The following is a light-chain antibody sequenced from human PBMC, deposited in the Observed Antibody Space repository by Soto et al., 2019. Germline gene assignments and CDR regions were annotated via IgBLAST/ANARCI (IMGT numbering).Light chain of an antibody. Sequence: DIQMTQSPSTLSASIGDRVTITCRASQSIGSELAWYQQKPGKAPKLLIYDVSNLESGVPSRFSGSGSGTEFTLTISSLQPDDFATYYCQQYNTFWTFGQGTKVDI. CDR3: QQYNTFWT. V-gene: IGKV1-5*01. CDR1: QSIGSE. CDR2: DVS. J-gene: IGKJ1*01.